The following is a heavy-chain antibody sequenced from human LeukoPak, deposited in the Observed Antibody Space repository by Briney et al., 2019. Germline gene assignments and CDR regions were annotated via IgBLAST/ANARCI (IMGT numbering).Heavy chain of an antibody. Sequence: GGSLRLSCAASGLTFRNYGMHWVRQAPGKGLEWVAVIWYDGSNKYYADSVKGRFTISRDNSKDTLYLQTNSLRAEDTALYYCAKDHSSSSGFDYWGQGTLVTVSS. D-gene: IGHD6-6*01. V-gene: IGHV3-33*06. J-gene: IGHJ4*02. CDR2: IWYDGSNK. CDR1: GLTFRNYG. CDR3: AKDHSSSSGFDY.